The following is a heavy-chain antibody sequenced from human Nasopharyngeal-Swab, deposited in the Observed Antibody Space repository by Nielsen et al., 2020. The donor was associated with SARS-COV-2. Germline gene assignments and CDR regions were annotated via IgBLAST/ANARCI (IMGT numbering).Heavy chain of an antibody. D-gene: IGHD3-16*02. V-gene: IGHV3-11*03. CDR1: GFTFSEHY. Sequence: GESLKISCAASGFTFSEHYMNWIRQTPEKGLECIAVISSGSDYTDYADSVKGRFTVSRNNAQRSLSLQLSSLRAEDTAIYYCARGSYDFAWGTFRRPSPAGREYSYHYMDVWGKGTTVTVSS. CDR2: ISSGSDYT. J-gene: IGHJ6*03. CDR3: ARGSYDFAWGTFRRPSPAGREYSYHYMDV.